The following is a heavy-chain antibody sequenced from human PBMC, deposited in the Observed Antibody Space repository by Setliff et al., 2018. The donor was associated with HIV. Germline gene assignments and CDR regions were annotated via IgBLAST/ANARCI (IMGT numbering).Heavy chain of an antibody. D-gene: IGHD3-16*02. V-gene: IGHV4-39*01. Sequence: PSETLSLTCTVSGGSISSRSDYWGWIRQPPGKGLEWIGSIYYSGSTYYNPSLKSRVTISVDTSKNHFSLKLSSVTTADTAVYYCARHRGNYDYVWGIYPSTGGGQGTLVTVSS. CDR3: ARHRGNYDYVWGIYPSTG. CDR1: GGSISSRSDY. CDR2: IYYSGST. J-gene: IGHJ4*02.